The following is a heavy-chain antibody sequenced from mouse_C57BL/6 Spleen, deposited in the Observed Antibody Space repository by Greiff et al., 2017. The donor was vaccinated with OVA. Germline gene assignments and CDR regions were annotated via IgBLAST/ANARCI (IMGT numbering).Heavy chain of an antibody. CDR2: IYPGSGST. CDR1: GYTFTSYW. CDR3: ASPYYGSSWFAY. J-gene: IGHJ3*01. Sequence: QVQLQQPGAELVKPGASVKMSCKASGYTFTSYWITWVKQRPGQGLEWIGDIYPGSGSTNYNEKFKSKATLTVDTSSSTAYMQLSSLTSEDSAVYYCASPYYGSSWFAYWGQGTLVTVAA. D-gene: IGHD1-1*01. V-gene: IGHV1-55*01.